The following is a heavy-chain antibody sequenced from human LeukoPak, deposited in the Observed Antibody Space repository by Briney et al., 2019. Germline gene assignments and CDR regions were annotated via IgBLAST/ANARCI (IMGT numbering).Heavy chain of an antibody. CDR3: ARANYASGSYYPYYFDY. CDR1: GGSISSYY. D-gene: IGHD3-10*01. J-gene: IGHJ4*02. Sequence: PSETLSLTCTVSGGSISSYYWSWIRQPPGKGLEWIGYIYYSGSTNYNPSLKSRVTISVDKSKNQFSLKLSSVTAADTAVYYCARANYASGSYYPYYFDYWGQGTLVTVSS. CDR2: IYYSGST. V-gene: IGHV4-59*12.